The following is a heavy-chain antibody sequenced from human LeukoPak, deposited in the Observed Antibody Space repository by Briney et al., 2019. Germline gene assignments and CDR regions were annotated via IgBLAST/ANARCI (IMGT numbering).Heavy chain of an antibody. CDR2: ISNSGGRT. D-gene: IGHD1-26*01. CDR3: ARDGRAASFDY. Sequence: GGSLRLSCAASGFTFSSYAMSWVRQAPGKGLEWVSSISNSGGRTFYTDSVKGRFTISRDNSKNTLYLQMNSLRAEDTAVYYCARDGRAASFDYWGQGTLVTVSS. CDR1: GFTFSSYA. V-gene: IGHV3-23*01. J-gene: IGHJ4*02.